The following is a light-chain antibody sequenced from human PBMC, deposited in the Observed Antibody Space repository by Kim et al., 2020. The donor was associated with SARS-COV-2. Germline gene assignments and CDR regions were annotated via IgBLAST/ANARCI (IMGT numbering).Light chain of an antibody. CDR3: CAFSRSNTGI. Sequence: QSALTQPASLSGSPGQSITISCTGTSNDVGGYNFVSWYRQYPGKVPKLLIYDVNKRPSGVSSRFSGSKSGDTASLTISGLQPQDEAYYYCCAFSRSNTGIFGTGTKVTVL. CDR1: SNDVGGYNF. J-gene: IGLJ1*01. CDR2: DVN. V-gene: IGLV2-14*03.